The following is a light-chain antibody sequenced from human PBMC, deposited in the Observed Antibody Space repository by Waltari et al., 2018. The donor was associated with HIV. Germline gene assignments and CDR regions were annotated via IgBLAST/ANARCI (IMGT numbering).Light chain of an antibody. CDR1: QSPLHNNGHNY. J-gene: IGKJ1*01. CDR2: LAS. Sequence: DIAMIQSPDSLAVSPGEPASISGRASQSPLHNNGHNYLDWYIQRQGQAPELLIYLASRRASGVPDRIAGSGSGTDFILKISRVEPEDVGVYYCMHGQQTPVFGQGTQVEV. CDR3: MHGQQTPV. V-gene: IGKV2-28*01.